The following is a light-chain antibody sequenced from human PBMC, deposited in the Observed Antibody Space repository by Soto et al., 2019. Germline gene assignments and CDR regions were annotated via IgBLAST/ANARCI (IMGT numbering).Light chain of an antibody. Sequence: EIVMTHSPATLSVSPGEGATLSCRASQSFSSKLAWYQQKPVQATRLLLDGASTRATGIPARFSGSGSGTEFXLIISSLQSEDSAVYYCQQYNSWLWKFGQGTKV. CDR1: QSFSSK. V-gene: IGKV3-15*01. CDR3: QQYNSWLWK. J-gene: IGKJ1*01. CDR2: GAS.